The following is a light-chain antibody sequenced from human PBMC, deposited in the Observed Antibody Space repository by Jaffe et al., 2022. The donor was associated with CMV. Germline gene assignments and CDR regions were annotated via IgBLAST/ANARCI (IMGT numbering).Light chain of an antibody. J-gene: IGLJ2*01. CDR1: SSDVGNYNY. Sequence: QSALTQPPSASGSPGQSVTISCTGTSSDVGNYNYVSWYQQHPGKAPKLMICEVSKRPSGVPDRFSGSKSGNTASLTVSGLQAEDEADYYCSSYAGSNSVLFGGGTKLTVL. V-gene: IGLV2-8*01. CDR3: SSYAGSNSVL. CDR2: EVS.